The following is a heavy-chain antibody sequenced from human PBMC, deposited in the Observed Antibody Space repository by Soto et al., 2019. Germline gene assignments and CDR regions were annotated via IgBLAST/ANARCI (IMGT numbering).Heavy chain of an antibody. CDR2: ISSSISYI. J-gene: IGHJ6*02. CDR1: GFTFSSYS. V-gene: IGHV3-21*01. CDR3: ARDEYYDSSGYFSYYYGMDV. D-gene: IGHD3-22*01. Sequence: GGSLRLSCAASGFTFSSYSMNWVSQAPGKGLEWVSSISSSISYIYYADSVKGRFTISRDNANNSLYLQMNSLRAEDTAVYYCARDEYYDSSGYFSYYYGMDVWGQGTTVTVSS.